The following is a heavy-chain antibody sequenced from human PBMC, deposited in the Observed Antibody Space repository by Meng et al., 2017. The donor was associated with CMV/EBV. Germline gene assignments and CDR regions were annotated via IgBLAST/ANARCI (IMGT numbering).Heavy chain of an antibody. J-gene: IGHJ6*02. CDR2: ISSSSSYI. V-gene: IGHV3-21*01. CDR3: ARDPGRGRVIKYYYYGMDV. D-gene: IGHD3-16*02. CDR1: GFTFSSYS. Sequence: GESLKISCAASGFTFSSYSMNWVRQAPGKGLEWVSSISSSSSYIYYADSVKGRFTISRDNAKNSLYLQMNSLRAEDTAVYYCARDPGRGRVIKYYYYGMDVWGQGTTVTVSS.